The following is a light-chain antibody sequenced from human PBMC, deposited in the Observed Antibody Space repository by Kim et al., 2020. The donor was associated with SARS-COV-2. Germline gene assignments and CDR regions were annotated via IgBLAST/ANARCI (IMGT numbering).Light chain of an antibody. CDR2: RAS. CDR1: QSISSW. V-gene: IGKV1-5*03. J-gene: IGKJ1*01. CDR3: QQYSSYPPRT. Sequence: ASVGDKVTITCRASQSISSWLAWYQQKPGKAPNLLIYRASSLESGVPSRFSGSGSGTEFTLTISSLQPDDFATYYCQQYSSYPPRTFGQGTKLEIK.